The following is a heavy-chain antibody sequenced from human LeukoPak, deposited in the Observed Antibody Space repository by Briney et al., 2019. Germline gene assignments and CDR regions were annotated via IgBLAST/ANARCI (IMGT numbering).Heavy chain of an antibody. J-gene: IGHJ4*02. V-gene: IGHV1-46*01. CDR3: ARALNSGWYVYHY. CDR2: INPSGGST. Sequence: ASVKVSCKASGSTFTDYYMHWVRQAPGQGLEWMGIINPSGGSTSYAQKFQGRVTMTRDTSTSTVYMELSSLRSEDTAVYYCARALNSGWYVYHYWGQGTLVTVSS. D-gene: IGHD6-19*01. CDR1: GSTFTDYY.